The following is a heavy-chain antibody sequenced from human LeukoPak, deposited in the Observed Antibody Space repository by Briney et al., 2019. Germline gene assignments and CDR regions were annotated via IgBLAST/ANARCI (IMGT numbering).Heavy chain of an antibody. CDR1: GFTFSGYS. V-gene: IGHV3-21*01. Sequence: GGSLRLSGAASGFTFSGYSMTWVGQAPGKGLGGVSSISSSGKYIYYADSVKGRFTISRDNAKNSVNLQMNSLRAEDTAVYYCARDVSRLVSCYDYWGQGTLVTVSS. D-gene: IGHD2-15*01. J-gene: IGHJ4*02. CDR2: ISSSGKYI. CDR3: ARDVSRLVSCYDY.